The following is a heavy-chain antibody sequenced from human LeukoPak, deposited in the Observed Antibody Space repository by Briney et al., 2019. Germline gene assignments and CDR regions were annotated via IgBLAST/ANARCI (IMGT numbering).Heavy chain of an antibody. CDR2: ISGSGGST. Sequence: GGSLRLSCAASGSTFSSYGMSWVRQAPGKGLEWVSAISGSGGSTYYADSVKGRFTISRDNSKNTLYLQMNSLRAEDTAVYYCARSSGWYYSWYYFDYWGQGTLVTVSS. CDR3: ARSSGWYYSWYYFDY. J-gene: IGHJ4*02. CDR1: GSTFSSYG. D-gene: IGHD6-19*01. V-gene: IGHV3-23*01.